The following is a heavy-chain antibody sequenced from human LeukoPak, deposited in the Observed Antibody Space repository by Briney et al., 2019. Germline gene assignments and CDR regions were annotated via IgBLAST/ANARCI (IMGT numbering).Heavy chain of an antibody. CDR3: ARDLVPVFVLVGVNHFDY. V-gene: IGHV3-21*01. CDR1: GFTFSSYS. J-gene: IGHJ4*02. D-gene: IGHD1-26*01. CDR2: ISSSSSSYI. Sequence: PGGSLRLSCAASGFTFSSYSMNWVRQAPGKGLEWVSSISSSSSSYIYYADSVKGRFTISRANAKNSLYLQMNSLRAEDTAVYYCARDLVPVFVLVGVNHFDYWGQGTLVTVSS.